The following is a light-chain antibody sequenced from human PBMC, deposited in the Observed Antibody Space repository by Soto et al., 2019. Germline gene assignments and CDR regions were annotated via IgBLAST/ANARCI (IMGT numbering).Light chain of an antibody. V-gene: IGKV1-33*01. CDR1: QDIRTS. CDR2: GAS. CDR3: QHDNNPPPFT. J-gene: IGKJ3*01. Sequence: DIQMTQSPSSLSASVGARVSITCQASQDIRTSLSWFQHKPGRAPKLLIYGASYLEAGVPSRFRGSGSGTDFTFTITSLQPEDIATYYCQHDNNPPPFTFGPGTIVDIK.